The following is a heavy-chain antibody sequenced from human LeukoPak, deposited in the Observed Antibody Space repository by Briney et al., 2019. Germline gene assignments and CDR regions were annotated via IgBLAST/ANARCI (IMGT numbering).Heavy chain of an antibody. CDR2: IYYSGST. CDR1: GGSISSSSYY. J-gene: IGHJ4*02. CDR3: ARSLIYYFDY. Sequence: PSETLSLTCTVSGGSISSSSYYWGWIRQPPGKGLEWIGSIYYSGSTYYNPSLKSRVTISVDTSKNQFSLKLSSVTAADTAVYYCARSLIYYFDYWGQGTLVTVSS. D-gene: IGHD3/OR15-3a*01. V-gene: IGHV4-39*07.